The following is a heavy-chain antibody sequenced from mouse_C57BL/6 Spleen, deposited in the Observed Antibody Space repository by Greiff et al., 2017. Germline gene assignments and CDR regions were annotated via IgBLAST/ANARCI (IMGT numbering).Heavy chain of an antibody. Sequence: VQLQQPGTELVKPGASVKLSCKASGYTFTSYWLHWVKQRPGQGLEWIGNINPSNGGTNYNEKFKSKATLTVDKSSSTAYMQLSSLTSEDSAVYYCARGESVYDGYPSYWYCDVWGTGTTVTVSS. D-gene: IGHD2-3*01. CDR2: INPSNGGT. J-gene: IGHJ1*03. V-gene: IGHV1-53*01. CDR3: ARGESVYDGYPSYWYCDV. CDR1: GYTFTSYW.